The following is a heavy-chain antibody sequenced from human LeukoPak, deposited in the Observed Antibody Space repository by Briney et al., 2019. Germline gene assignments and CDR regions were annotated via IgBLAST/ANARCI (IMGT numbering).Heavy chain of an antibody. J-gene: IGHJ4*02. CDR1: GFTFRSYA. D-gene: IGHD5-18*01. CDR3: AKASGYSYGFLDY. Sequence: GGSLRLSCAASGFTFRSYAITWVRQAPGKGLEWVSAVSSNGAKTYYADSVKGRFTISRDNYKNMVFLQMNSLRAEDTAVYYCAKASGYSYGFLDYWGQGTLVTVSS. V-gene: IGHV3-23*01. CDR2: VSSNGAKT.